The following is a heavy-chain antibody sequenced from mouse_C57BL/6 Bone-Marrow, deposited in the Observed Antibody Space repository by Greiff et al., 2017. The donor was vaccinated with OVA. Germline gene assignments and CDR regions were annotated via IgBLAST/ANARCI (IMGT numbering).Heavy chain of an antibody. Sequence: QVQLKQPGAELVKPGASVKMSCKASGYTFTSYWITWVKQRPGQGLEWIGDIYPGSGSTNYNEKFKSKATLTVDTSSSTAYMQLSSLTSEDSAVYYCARNEGLRRGHFDYWGQGTTLTVSS. V-gene: IGHV1-55*01. J-gene: IGHJ2*01. D-gene: IGHD2-4*01. CDR3: ARNEGLRRGHFDY. CDR2: IYPGSGST. CDR1: GYTFTSYW.